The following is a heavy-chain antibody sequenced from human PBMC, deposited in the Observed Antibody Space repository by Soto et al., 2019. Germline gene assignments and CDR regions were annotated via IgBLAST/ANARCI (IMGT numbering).Heavy chain of an antibody. D-gene: IGHD2-8*01. J-gene: IGHJ4*02. CDR3: ARATCTNGVCYFMY. Sequence: PSETLSLTCTVSGGSISSYYWSCIRQPPGKGLEWIGYIYYSGSTDYNPSLKSRVTISVDTSKNQFSLKLSSVTAADTAVYYCARATCTNGVCYFMYWGQGTLVTVSS. CDR1: GGSISSYY. V-gene: IGHV4-59*12. CDR2: IYYSGST.